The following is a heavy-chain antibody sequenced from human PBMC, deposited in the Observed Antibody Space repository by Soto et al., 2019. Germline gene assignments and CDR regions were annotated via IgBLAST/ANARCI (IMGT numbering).Heavy chain of an antibody. CDR2: INTGNANT. V-gene: IGHV1-3*04. CDR3: ARGTQELDY. J-gene: IGHJ4*02. Sequence: VKVSCKTSGYTFTSYVIHWVRQAPGQRLEWMGWINTGNANTIYSQKFQGRVTITRDTSASTAYLELSSLKSEDTAVYYCARGTQELDYWGQGALVPVSS. D-gene: IGHD1-26*01. CDR1: GYTFTSYV.